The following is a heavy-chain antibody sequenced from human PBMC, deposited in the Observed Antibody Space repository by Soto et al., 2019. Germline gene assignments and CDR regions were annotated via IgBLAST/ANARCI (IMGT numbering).Heavy chain of an antibody. CDR3: ARSYNDYYPGSLDV. D-gene: IGHD3-3*01. CDR2: IYWDDEK. CDR1: GFSLSARGIG. V-gene: IGHV2-5*02. Sequence: QITLKESGPAVVKPTETLTLTCNFSGFSLSARGIGVGWIRQPPGKGLEWLAVIYWDDEKHYRPSLQSWVTITKATSKNPVVLTMTKMDPVDTATYYCARSYNDYYPGSLDVWGQGTMVSVSS. J-gene: IGHJ3*01.